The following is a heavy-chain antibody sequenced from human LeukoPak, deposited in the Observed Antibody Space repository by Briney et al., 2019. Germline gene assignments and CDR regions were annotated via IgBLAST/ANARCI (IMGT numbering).Heavy chain of an antibody. V-gene: IGHV3-64*01. Sequence: PGGSLRLSCAASGFTFSSYAMHWVRQAPGKGLEYVSAISSNGGSTYYANSVKGRFIISRDNSKNTLYLQMNSLRVDDTAVYYCARAADGTAGLVQYWGQGTLVSVSS. J-gene: IGHJ1*01. CDR3: ARAADGTAGLVQY. CDR2: ISSNGGST. D-gene: IGHD6-13*01. CDR1: GFTFSSYA.